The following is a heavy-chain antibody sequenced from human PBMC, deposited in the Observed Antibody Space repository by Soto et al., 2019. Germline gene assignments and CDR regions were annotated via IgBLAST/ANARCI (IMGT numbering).Heavy chain of an antibody. V-gene: IGHV1-69*06. D-gene: IGHD3-3*01. Sequence: QVHLVQSGTEVKKPGSSVKVSCKTSGDTFSNKAISWVRQAPGQGLEWMGGIIPLFDSASYAQRSHDRVTITADKFTNTVYMELRSLTSEDTAVYYCAASTFQSGVSGYFHLDHWGQGTLVTVSS. CDR1: GDTFSNKA. CDR2: IIPLFDSA. J-gene: IGHJ4*02. CDR3: AASTFQSGVSGYFHLDH.